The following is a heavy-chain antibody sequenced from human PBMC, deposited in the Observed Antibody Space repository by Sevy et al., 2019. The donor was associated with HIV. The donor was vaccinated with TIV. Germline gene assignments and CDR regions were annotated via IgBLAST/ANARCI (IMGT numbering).Heavy chain of an antibody. V-gene: IGHV3-20*04. J-gene: IGHJ6*02. CDR3: ARSPAVTMVRGVIIGPYYYYGMDV. CDR1: GFTFDDYG. Sequence: GGSLRLSCAASGFTFDDYGMSWVRQAPGKGLEWVSGINWNGGSTGYADSVKGRFTISRDNAKNSLYLQMNSLRAEETALYYCARSPAVTMVRGVIIGPYYYYGMDVWGQGTTVTVSS. CDR2: INWNGGST. D-gene: IGHD3-10*01.